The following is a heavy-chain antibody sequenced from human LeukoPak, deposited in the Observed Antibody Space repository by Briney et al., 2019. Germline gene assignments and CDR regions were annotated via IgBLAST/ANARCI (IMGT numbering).Heavy chain of an antibody. CDR2: ICPDGTVT. CDR3: VRDFRSADY. V-gene: IGHV3-74*01. J-gene: IGHJ4*02. CDR1: GFTFSNYC. Sequence: GGSLRLSCAASGFTFSNYCMHWVRQIPGKGLVWVSRICPDGTVTNYADSEKGRFTISRDNAKNMVFLQMNSLRADDTAVYYCVRDFRSADYWGQGILVTVSS.